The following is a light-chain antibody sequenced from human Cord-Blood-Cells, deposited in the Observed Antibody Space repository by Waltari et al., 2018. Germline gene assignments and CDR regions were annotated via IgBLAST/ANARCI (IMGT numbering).Light chain of an antibody. V-gene: IGLV2-23*03. CDR3: CSYAGSSTFVV. Sequence: QSALTQPASVSGSPGQSITIPCPGTSSDVGSYNLVPWYQQHPGKAPKLMIYEGSKRPSGVSNRFSGSKSGNTASLTISGLQAEDEADYYCCSYAGSSTFVVFGGGTKLTVI. J-gene: IGLJ2*01. CDR2: EGS. CDR1: SSDVGSYNL.